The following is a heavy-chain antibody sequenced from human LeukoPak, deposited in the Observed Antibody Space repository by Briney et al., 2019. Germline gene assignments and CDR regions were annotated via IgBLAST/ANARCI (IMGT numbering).Heavy chain of an antibody. CDR3: ARDGDTAMPNRYFDWLFYLSWFDP. D-gene: IGHD3-9*01. CDR1: GYTFTGYY. Sequence: ASVKVSCKASGYTFTGYYMHWVRQAPGQGLEWMGWINPNSGGTNYAQKFQGRVTMTRDTSISTAYMELSRLRSDDTAVYYCARDGDTAMPNRYFDWLFYLSWFDPWGQGTLVTVSS. CDR2: INPNSGGT. J-gene: IGHJ5*02. V-gene: IGHV1-2*02.